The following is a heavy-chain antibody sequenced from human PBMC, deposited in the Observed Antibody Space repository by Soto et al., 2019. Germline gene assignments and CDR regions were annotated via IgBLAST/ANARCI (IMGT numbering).Heavy chain of an antibody. Sequence: GGSLRLSCAASGFTFSNAWMSWVRQAPGKGLEWVGRIKSKTDGGTTDYAAPVKGRFTNVRDDSKNTPYLQMNSLKTEATAVYYCTTGSGAPKDYDYIWGSYRYRYYYYYMDVWGKGTTVTVSS. CDR3: TTGSGAPKDYDYIWGSYRYRYYYYYMDV. V-gene: IGHV3-15*01. CDR1: GFTFSNAW. CDR2: IKSKTDGGTT. J-gene: IGHJ6*03. D-gene: IGHD3-16*02.